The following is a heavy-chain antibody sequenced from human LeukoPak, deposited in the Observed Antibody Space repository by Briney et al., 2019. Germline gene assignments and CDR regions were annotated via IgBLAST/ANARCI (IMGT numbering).Heavy chain of an antibody. CDR2: IKSKTDGGTT. CDR1: GFTFSNAW. Sequence: GGSLRLSCAAPGFTFSNAWMNWVRQAPGKGLEWVGRIKSKTDGGTTDYAAPVKGRFTISRDDSKNTLYLQMNSLKTEDTAVYYCAYYDSSGYYYPRDFDYWGQGTLVTVSS. CDR3: AYYDSSGYYYPRDFDY. V-gene: IGHV3-15*07. D-gene: IGHD3-22*01. J-gene: IGHJ4*02.